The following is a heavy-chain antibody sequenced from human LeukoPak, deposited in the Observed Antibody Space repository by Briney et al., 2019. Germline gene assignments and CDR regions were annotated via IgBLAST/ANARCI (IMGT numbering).Heavy chain of an antibody. J-gene: IGHJ6*02. D-gene: IGHD2-2*01. CDR2: IYTSGST. CDR3: ARLKCISTTCPSRYVIDV. Sequence: SETLSLTCAVSGGSISSYDWSWIRQPAGKGLEWIGRIYTSGSTNYNPSLKSRVTTSVDTSNNQSPLKLSSVPAADTAVYYCARLKCISTTCPSRYVIDVWGQGTTVTVSS. CDR1: GGSISSYD. V-gene: IGHV4-4*07.